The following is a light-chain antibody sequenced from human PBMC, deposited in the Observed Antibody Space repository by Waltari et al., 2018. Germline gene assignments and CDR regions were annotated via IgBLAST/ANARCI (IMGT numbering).Light chain of an antibody. CDR3: QHRSSWPYS. CDR2: DAS. CDR1: QSVGRF. V-gene: IGKV3-11*01. J-gene: IGKJ2*03. Sequence: EIVLTQSPATLSLSPGEGATLSCRASQSVGRFLAWYQQKPGQAPRLLIYDASNRATGIPARLSASGSGTDFTLTLSSLEPEDFAVYYCQHRSSWPYSFGQGTKLEIK.